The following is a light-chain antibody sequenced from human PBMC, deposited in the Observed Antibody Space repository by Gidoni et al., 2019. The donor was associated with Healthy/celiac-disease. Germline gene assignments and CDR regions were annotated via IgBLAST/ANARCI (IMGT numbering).Light chain of an antibody. Sequence: DIVMTQSPDSLAVSLGERATINCKPSQSVLYRSNHKNYLAWYQQKPGQPPKLLIYWASTRESGVPDRFSGRGSGTDFTLTISSLQAEDVAVYYCQQYYSTPGTFGQGTKLEIK. V-gene: IGKV4-1*01. J-gene: IGKJ2*01. CDR1: QSVLYRSNHKNY. CDR3: QQYYSTPGT. CDR2: WAS.